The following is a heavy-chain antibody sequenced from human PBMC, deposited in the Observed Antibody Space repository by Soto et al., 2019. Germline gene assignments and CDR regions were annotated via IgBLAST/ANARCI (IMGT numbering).Heavy chain of an antibody. D-gene: IGHD2-15*01. CDR2: ISGSGGST. J-gene: IGHJ4*02. CDR1: GFTFSSYA. V-gene: IGHV3-23*01. Sequence: EVQLLESGGGLVQPGGSLRLSCAASGFTFSSYAMSWVRQAPGKGLEWVSVISGSGGSTYYADSVKGRFTISRDNSKHPLYMQMNRLRAEDTAVYYCAKDNRGSYCSGGSYCYFDYWGQGTLVTVSS. CDR3: AKDNRGSYCSGGSYCYFDY.